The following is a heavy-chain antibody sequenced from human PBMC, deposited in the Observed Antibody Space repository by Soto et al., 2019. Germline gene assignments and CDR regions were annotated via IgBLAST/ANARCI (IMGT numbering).Heavy chain of an antibody. J-gene: IGHJ4*02. D-gene: IGHD3-22*01. V-gene: IGHV3-23*01. Sequence: GGALRRSCAASGFSFIIYAMNWVLQAPGKGLEWVSGISGGGGSTYYADSVKGRFTISRDNSKNTLYLQMNSLRVEDTAVYYCSKDPTSYDSSAQFDSWGQGTLVTVSS. CDR1: GFSFIIYA. CDR2: ISGGGGST. CDR3: SKDPTSYDSSAQFDS.